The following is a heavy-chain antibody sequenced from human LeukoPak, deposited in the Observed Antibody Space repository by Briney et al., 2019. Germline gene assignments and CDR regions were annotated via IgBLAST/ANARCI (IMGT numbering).Heavy chain of an antibody. Sequence: ASVKVSCKASGGTFSSYAISWVRQAPGQGLEWMGRITPIFGTANYAQKFQGRVTITTDESTSTAYMELSSLRSEDTAVYYCARDRVDDYVWGSYRYRTRSFDYWGQGTLVTVSS. CDR2: ITPIFGTA. CDR1: GGTFSSYA. CDR3: ARDRVDDYVWGSYRYRTRSFDY. D-gene: IGHD3-16*02. J-gene: IGHJ4*02. V-gene: IGHV1-69*05.